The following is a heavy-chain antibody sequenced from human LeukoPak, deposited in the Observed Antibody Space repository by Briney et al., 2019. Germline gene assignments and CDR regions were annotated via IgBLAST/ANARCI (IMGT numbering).Heavy chain of an antibody. CDR3: ARGPRQYCSSTSCYLDY. V-gene: IGHV3-21*01. CDR2: ISSSSSYI. D-gene: IGHD2-2*01. CDR1: GFTFSSYS. Sequence: PGGSLRLSCAASGFTFSSYSMNWVRQALGKGLEWVSSISSSSSYIYYADSVKGRFTISRDNAKNSLYLQMNSLRAEDTAVYYCARGPRQYCSSTSCYLDYWGQGTLVTVSS. J-gene: IGHJ4*02.